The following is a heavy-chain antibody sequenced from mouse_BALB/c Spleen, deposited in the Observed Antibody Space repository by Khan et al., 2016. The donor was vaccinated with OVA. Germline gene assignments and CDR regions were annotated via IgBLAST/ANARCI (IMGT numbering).Heavy chain of an antibody. Sequence: EVPLQESGPGLVKPSQSLSLTCTVTGYSITSDYAWNWIRQFPGNKLEWVGYISYSGRTSFNPSLKSRISITRDTPKNQFFLQLSSVTTEDTATYYCARSVTITTVVATDFDYWGQGTTLTVSS. CDR2: ISYSGRT. V-gene: IGHV3-2*02. D-gene: IGHD1-1*01. CDR3: ARSVTITTVVATDFDY. CDR1: GYSITSDYA. J-gene: IGHJ2*01.